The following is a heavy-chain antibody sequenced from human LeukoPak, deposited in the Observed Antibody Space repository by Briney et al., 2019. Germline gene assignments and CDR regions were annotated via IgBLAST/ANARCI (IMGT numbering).Heavy chain of an antibody. Sequence: GGSLRLSCAGSGFTFSSYAMSWVRQAPGKGLEWVSGISSGGGSTYYADSVKGRFTISRDNSKNRLVLEMNSLRAEDTAVYYCAKDVGGYYFTYWSGCFDHWGQGTLVTVSS. D-gene: IGHD3-10*01. V-gene: IGHV3-23*01. J-gene: IGHJ4*02. CDR3: AKDVGGYYFTYWSGCFDH. CDR1: GFTFSSYA. CDR2: ISSGGGST.